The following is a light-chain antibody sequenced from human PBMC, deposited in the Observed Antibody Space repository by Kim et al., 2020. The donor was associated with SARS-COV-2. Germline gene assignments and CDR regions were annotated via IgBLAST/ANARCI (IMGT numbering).Light chain of an antibody. V-gene: IGLV1-51*01. CDR1: SSNIVNKY. CDR2: DNH. CDR3: GTWDSSLSAVV. Sequence: GQTVTIPSTRTSSNIVNKYVSWYQQLPGTAPKPLLYDNHKRPSGIPDRFSGSKSGTSATLGITGLQTGDEADYYCGTWDSSLSAVVFGGGTHLTVL. J-gene: IGLJ3*02.